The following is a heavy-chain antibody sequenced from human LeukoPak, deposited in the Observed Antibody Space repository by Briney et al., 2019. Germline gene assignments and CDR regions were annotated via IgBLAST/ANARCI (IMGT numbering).Heavy chain of an antibody. CDR2: ISAYNGNT. D-gene: IGHD3-3*01. CDR1: GYTFTSYG. J-gene: IGHJ4*02. V-gene: IGHV1-18*01. CDR3: ARTPPYYDFWSGYWDY. Sequence: GASVKVSCKASGYTFTSYGISWVRQAPGQGLEWMGWISAYNGNTNYAQKLQGRVTMTTDTSTSTAYMELRSLRSDDTAVYYCARTPPYYDFWSGYWDYWGQGTLVTVSS.